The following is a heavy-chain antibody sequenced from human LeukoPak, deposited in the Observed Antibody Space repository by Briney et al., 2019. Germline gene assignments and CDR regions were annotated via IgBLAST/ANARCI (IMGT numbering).Heavy chain of an antibody. Sequence: PGGSLRLSCAASGFTFSDYYMSWIRQAPGKGLEWVSYISSSGSTIYYADSVKGRFTISRDNSKNTLYLQMNSLRAEDTAVYYCASSSSGWYRYFDYWGQGTLVTVSS. CDR3: ASSSSGWYRYFDY. D-gene: IGHD6-19*01. CDR2: ISSSGSTI. V-gene: IGHV3-11*01. J-gene: IGHJ4*02. CDR1: GFTFSDYY.